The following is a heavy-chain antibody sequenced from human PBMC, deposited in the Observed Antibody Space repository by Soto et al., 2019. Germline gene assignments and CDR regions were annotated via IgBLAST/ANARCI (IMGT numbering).Heavy chain of an antibody. V-gene: IGHV1-18*01. D-gene: IGHD1-1*01. CDR1: GYTFTSYG. Sequence: ASVKVSCKASGYTFTSYGISWVRQAPGQGLEWMGWISAYNGNTNYAQKLQGRVTMTTDTSTSTAYMELRSLRSDDTAVYYCARVKICGQERRSYYYGMDVWGQGTTVTVSS. CDR3: ARVKICGQERRSYYYGMDV. J-gene: IGHJ6*02. CDR2: ISAYNGNT.